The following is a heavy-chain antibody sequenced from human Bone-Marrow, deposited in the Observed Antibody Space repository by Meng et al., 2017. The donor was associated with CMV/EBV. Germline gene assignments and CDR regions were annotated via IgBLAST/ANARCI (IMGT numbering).Heavy chain of an antibody. CDR2: IDHNENT. CDR3: ARAGVWLPNQ. CDR1: GGSLRDSF. J-gene: IGHJ4*02. Sequence: SETLSLTCAVYGGSLRDSFWTWIRQTPGKGLEWIGEIDHNENTNYNPSLGGRATMSVDTSKNQFSLKVRSVTAADTAVYYCARAGVWLPNQWSQGTPVTVS. D-gene: IGHD5-24*01. V-gene: IGHV4-34*01.